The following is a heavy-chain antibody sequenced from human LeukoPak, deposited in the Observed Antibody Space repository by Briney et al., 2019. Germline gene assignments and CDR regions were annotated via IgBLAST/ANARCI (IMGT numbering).Heavy chain of an antibody. Sequence: ASVKVSCKASGYIFTSYYMHWVRQASGQGLEWMGIITPSGGSTTYAQKFQGRVTMTRDLSTSTVYMELSSLRSEDTAVYYCAREGRSGFYYMDVWGKGTTVTVSS. J-gene: IGHJ6*03. V-gene: IGHV1-46*01. CDR3: AREGRSGFYYMDV. CDR1: GYIFTSYY. D-gene: IGHD3-10*01. CDR2: ITPSGGST.